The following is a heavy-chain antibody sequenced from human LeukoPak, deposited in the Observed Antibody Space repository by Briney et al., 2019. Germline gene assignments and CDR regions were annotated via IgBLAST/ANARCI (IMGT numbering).Heavy chain of an antibody. CDR3: ARDRRIGVVYGFVSLDAFDI. CDR2: ISAYNGNT. CDR1: GYTFTSYG. J-gene: IGHJ3*02. D-gene: IGHD3-3*01. V-gene: IGHV1-18*01. Sequence: ASVKVSCKASGYTFTSYGISWVRQAPGQGLEWMGWISAYNGNTNYAQKLQGRVTMTTDTSTSTAYMELRSLRSDDTAVYYCARDRRIGVVYGFVSLDAFDIWGQGTMVTVSS.